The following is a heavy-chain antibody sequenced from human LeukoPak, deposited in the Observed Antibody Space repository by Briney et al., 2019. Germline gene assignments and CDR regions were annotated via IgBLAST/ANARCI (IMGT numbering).Heavy chain of an antibody. Sequence: GGSLRLSCTASGFPVSSNYMTWVRQAPGKGLEWVSVIYTGGNTDHADSVQGRFTLSRDNSKNTLYLHMNSLRVEDTAVYYCARGRPPYYFDYWGQGTLVTASS. J-gene: IGHJ4*02. CDR1: GFPVSSNY. CDR2: IYTGGNT. CDR3: ARGRPPYYFDY. V-gene: IGHV3-53*01.